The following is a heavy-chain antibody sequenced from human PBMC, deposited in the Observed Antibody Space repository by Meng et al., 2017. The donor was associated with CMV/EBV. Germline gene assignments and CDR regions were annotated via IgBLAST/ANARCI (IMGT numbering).Heavy chain of an antibody. CDR1: GFTFSSYW. CDR2: IKQDGSEK. D-gene: IGHD6-19*01. J-gene: IGHJ4*02. CDR3: ARGTYQTGYSSGWSQEFDC. Sequence: GESLKISCAASGFTFSSYWMSWVRQAPGKGLEWVANIKQDGSEKYYVDSVKGRFTISRDNAKNSLYLQMNSLRAEDTAVYYCARGTYQTGYSSGWSQEFDCWGQGTLVTVSS. V-gene: IGHV3-7*01.